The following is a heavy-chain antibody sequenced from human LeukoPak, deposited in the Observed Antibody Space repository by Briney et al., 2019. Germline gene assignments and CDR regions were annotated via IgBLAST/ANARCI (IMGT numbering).Heavy chain of an antibody. Sequence: GGSLRLSCAASGFTFSIYSMNWVRQAPGKGLEWVSSISSSSSYIYYADSVKGRFTISRDNAKNSLYLQMNSLRAEDTAVYYCARESHCSSTSCFHYYYYYGMDVWGQGTTVTVSS. CDR1: GFTFSIYS. D-gene: IGHD2-2*01. V-gene: IGHV3-21*01. CDR2: ISSSSSYI. J-gene: IGHJ6*02. CDR3: ARESHCSSTSCFHYYYYYGMDV.